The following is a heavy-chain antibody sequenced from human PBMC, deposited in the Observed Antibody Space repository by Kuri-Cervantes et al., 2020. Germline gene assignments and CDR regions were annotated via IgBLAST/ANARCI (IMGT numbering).Heavy chain of an antibody. CDR2: AHHSGTT. CDR3: VSGVFDV. Sequence: GSLRLSCAASGFTFSSYWMSWVRQPPGKGLEWIGEAHHSGTTNYNPSLESRVTLSIDKSLNQFYLEFTSVSAADTAVYFCVSGVFDVWGPGRLVTVSS. J-gene: IGHJ3*01. D-gene: IGHD2-8*01. V-gene: IGHV4-4*01. CDR1: GFTFSSYW.